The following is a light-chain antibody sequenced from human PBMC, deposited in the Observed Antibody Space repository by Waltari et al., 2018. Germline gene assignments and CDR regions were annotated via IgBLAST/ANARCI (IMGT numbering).Light chain of an antibody. V-gene: IGKV2-24*01. J-gene: IGKJ2*01. Sequence: IVMTQTPLSSPVTLGQPASISCRSSQSLGHSDGNTYLSWLQQRPGQPPRLLIYQISNRFSGGPDRFSGSGAGTDFTLKISRVEAEDVGVYFCMQVTQLPLFRYTFGQGTKLEIK. CDR1: QSLGHSDGNTY. CDR3: MQVTQLPLFRYT. CDR2: QIS.